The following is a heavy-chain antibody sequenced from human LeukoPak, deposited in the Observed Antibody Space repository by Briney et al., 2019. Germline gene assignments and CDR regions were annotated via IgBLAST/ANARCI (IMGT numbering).Heavy chain of an antibody. J-gene: IGHJ4*02. V-gene: IGHV4-59*08. CDR2: IYYSGST. CDR3: ARATSSSWYFDY. Sequence: SETLSLTCTVSGGAISNNYWSWIRQPPGKGLEWIGYIYYSGSTNYKPSLKSRVTMSVDTSKNQFSLKLSSVTAADTAVYYCARATSSSWYFDYWGQGTLVTVSS. D-gene: IGHD6-13*01. CDR1: GGAISNNY.